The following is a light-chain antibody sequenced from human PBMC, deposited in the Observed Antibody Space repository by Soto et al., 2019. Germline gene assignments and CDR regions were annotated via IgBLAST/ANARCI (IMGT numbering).Light chain of an antibody. CDR1: SSDVGGYKY. CDR3: SSYTSSSTYVV. V-gene: IGLV2-14*01. J-gene: IGLJ2*01. Sequence: QSALTQPASVSGSPGQSITISCTGTSSDVGGYKYVSWYQQHPGKAPKLMIYDVSNRPSGVSNRFSGSKSGNTASLTISGLQPEDEADYYCSSYTSSSTYVVFGGGTKVTVL. CDR2: DVS.